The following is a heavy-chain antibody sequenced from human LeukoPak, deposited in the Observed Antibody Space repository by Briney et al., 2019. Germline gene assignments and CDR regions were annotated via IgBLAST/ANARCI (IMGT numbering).Heavy chain of an antibody. CDR1: GFTFSSYA. V-gene: IGHV3-30-3*01. Sequence: GGSLRLSCAASGFTFSSYAMHWVRQAPGKGLEWVAVISYDGSNKYYADSVKGRFTISRDNSKNTLYLQMNSLRAEDTAVYYCARDLPGYALDYWGQGTLVTVSS. D-gene: IGHD3-16*01. J-gene: IGHJ4*02. CDR2: ISYDGSNK. CDR3: ARDLPGYALDY.